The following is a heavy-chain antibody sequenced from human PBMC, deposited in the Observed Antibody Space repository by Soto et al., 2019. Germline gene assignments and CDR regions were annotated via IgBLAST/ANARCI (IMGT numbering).Heavy chain of an antibody. CDR2: IWHSGST. CDR1: GGAISSDSYY. D-gene: IGHD3-10*01. CDR3: AREPLGGSVGFDF. J-gene: IGHJ4*02. Sequence: QLQLRGSGPGLVKPSETLSLTCTVSGGAISSDSYYWGWIRQPPGKGLEWIGSIWHSGSTFYNPSLKSRATISVDTSKQQFSLRLTSVTAADTAVYYCAREPLGGSVGFDFWGQGTLVTVSS. V-gene: IGHV4-39*02.